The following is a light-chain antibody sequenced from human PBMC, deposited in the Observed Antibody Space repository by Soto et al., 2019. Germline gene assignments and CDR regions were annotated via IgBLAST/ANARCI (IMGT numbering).Light chain of an antibody. CDR1: QSVSSTY. CDR3: QQFGSSPRT. Sequence: EIVLTQSPGTLSLSPGERATLSCRASQSVSSTYLAWYQQKPGQAPRLLIYGARSRATGIPDRFSGSGSGTDFTLTSNRLEPEDFAVYYCQQFGSSPRTFGQGTK. J-gene: IGKJ2*01. CDR2: GAR. V-gene: IGKV3-20*01.